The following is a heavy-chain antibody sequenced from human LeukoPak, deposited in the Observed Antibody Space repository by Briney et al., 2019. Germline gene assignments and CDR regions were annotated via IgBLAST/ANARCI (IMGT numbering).Heavy chain of an antibody. Sequence: PSETLSLTCTVSGGSISSSSYYWGWIRQPPGKGLEWIGTIYYSGGTYYNPSLKSRVTISVDTSKNQFSLRLSSVTAADTAVYYCARLASGSYRSYFDYWGQGTLVTVSS. D-gene: IGHD3-10*01. V-gene: IGHV4-39*01. CDR3: ARLASGSYRSYFDY. J-gene: IGHJ4*02. CDR1: GGSISSSSYY. CDR2: IYYSGGT.